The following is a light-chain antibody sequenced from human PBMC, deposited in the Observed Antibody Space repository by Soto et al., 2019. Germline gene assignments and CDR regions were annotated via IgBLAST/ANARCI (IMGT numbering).Light chain of an antibody. V-gene: IGKV1-5*01. CDR1: QGISRW. CDR2: DAS. CDR3: QQYNTYST. Sequence: DIQMTQSPSSLSASVGARVPINCRASQGISRWLAWYQQKPGKAPKALIYDASTLRSGVPSRFSGCGSGTEFTLTISSLQPDDFATYYCQQYNTYSTFGQGTRLEIK. J-gene: IGKJ5*01.